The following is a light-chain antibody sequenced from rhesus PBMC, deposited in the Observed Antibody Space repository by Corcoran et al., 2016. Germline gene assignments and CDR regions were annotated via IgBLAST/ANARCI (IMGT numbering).Light chain of an antibody. V-gene: IGKV1-38*01. CDR3: QQRNSYPLT. CDR1: QGIGSY. J-gene: IGKJ4*01. Sequence: DIQLTQSPSSLSASIGDRVTITCRASQGIGSYLARYQQKSGKAPKLRIYDASNLQSGVPSRFSGSGAGPEFTLPLSSLQPEDFATYYCQQRNSYPLTFGGGTKVEIK. CDR2: DAS.